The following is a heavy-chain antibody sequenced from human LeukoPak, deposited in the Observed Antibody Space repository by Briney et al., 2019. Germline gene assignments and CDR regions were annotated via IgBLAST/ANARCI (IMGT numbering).Heavy chain of an antibody. Sequence: ASVKVCCKASGYTFTSYYMHWVRQAPGQGLEWMGIINPSGGSTSYAQKFQGRVTMTRDMSTSTVYMELSSQRSEDTAVYYCARAKSIAAAGAPPFSYWGQGTLVTVSS. CDR3: ARAKSIAAAGAPPFSY. CDR2: INPSGGST. J-gene: IGHJ4*02. D-gene: IGHD6-13*01. V-gene: IGHV1-46*01. CDR1: GYTFTSYY.